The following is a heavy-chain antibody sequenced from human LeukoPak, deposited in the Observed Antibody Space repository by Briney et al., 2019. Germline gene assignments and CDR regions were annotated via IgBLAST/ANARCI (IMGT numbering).Heavy chain of an antibody. J-gene: IGHJ4*02. CDR3: ARARGRQWLANWWFDY. D-gene: IGHD6-19*01. CDR1: GYTFTGYY. Sequence: GASVKVSCKASGYTFTGYYMHWVRQAPGQGLEWMGWINPNSGGTNYAQKFQGRVTMTRDTSISTAYMELSRLRSDDTAVYYCARARGRQWLANWWFDYWGQGTLVTVSS. V-gene: IGHV1-2*02. CDR2: INPNSGGT.